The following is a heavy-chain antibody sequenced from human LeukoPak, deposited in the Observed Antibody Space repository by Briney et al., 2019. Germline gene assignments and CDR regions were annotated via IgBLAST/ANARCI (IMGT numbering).Heavy chain of an antibody. CDR3: AKRRGSSSWYLDY. J-gene: IGHJ4*02. CDR1: GFTFSSYG. CDR2: IRYDGSNK. D-gene: IGHD6-13*01. Sequence: PGGSLRLSCAASGFTFSSYGMHWVRQAPGKGLEWVAFIRYDGSNKYYADFVKGRFTISRDNSKNTLYLQMNSLRAEDTAVYYCAKRRGSSSWYLDYWGQGTLVTVSS. V-gene: IGHV3-30*02.